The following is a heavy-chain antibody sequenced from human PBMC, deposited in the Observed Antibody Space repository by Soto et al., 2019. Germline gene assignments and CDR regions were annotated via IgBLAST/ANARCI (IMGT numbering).Heavy chain of an antibody. V-gene: IGHV1-69*12. Sequence: QVQLVQSGAEVKKPGSSVKVSCKASGGTFSNYPISWVRQAPGQGLEWMGGIIPIFGTTNYAQKFQGRVMITADESTSTAYMELSSLRSEDTAVFYCARGNHRWLQLWYFDLWGRGTLFNVAS. J-gene: IGHJ2*01. CDR2: IIPIFGTT. CDR1: GGTFSNYP. D-gene: IGHD5-12*01. CDR3: ARGNHRWLQLWYFDL.